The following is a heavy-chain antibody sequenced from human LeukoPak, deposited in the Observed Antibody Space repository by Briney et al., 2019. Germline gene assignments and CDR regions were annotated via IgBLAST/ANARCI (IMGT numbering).Heavy chain of an antibody. CDR3: ARISGSYHGGAFDI. V-gene: IGHV4-59*01. Sequence: SETLSLTCTVSGGSISSYYWSWIRQPPGKGLEWIGYIYYSGSTNYNPSLKSRVTISVDTSKNQFSLKLSSVTAADTAVYYCARISGSYHGGAFDIWGQGTMVTVSS. D-gene: IGHD1-26*01. J-gene: IGHJ3*02. CDR1: GGSISSYY. CDR2: IYYSGST.